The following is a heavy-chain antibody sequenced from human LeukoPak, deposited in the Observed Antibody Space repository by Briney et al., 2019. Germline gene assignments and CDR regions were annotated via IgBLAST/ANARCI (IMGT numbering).Heavy chain of an antibody. CDR2: IYYSGSP. Sequence: SETLSLTCTVSGGSISSYYWSWIRQPPGKGLEWIGYIYYSGSPNYNPSLKSRVTISVDTSKNQFSLKLSSVTAADTAVYYCARDLRDYGAFDIWGQGTMVTVSS. D-gene: IGHD4-17*01. CDR1: GGSISSYY. J-gene: IGHJ3*02. CDR3: ARDLRDYGAFDI. V-gene: IGHV4-59*01.